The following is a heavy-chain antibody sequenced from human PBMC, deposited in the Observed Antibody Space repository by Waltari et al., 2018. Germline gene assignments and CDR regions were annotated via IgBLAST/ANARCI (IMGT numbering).Heavy chain of an antibody. CDR1: GFTFSSYS. CDR2: ISSSSSYI. CDR3: AGIRGWGGNSFFDY. V-gene: IGHV3-21*03. Sequence: EVQLVESGGGLVKPGGSLRLSCAASGFTFSSYSMNWVRQAPGKGLEWVSSISSSSSYIYYADSVKGRFTISRDNAKNSLYLQMNSLRAEDTAVYYCAGIRGWGGNSFFDYWGQGTLVTVSS. D-gene: IGHD2-21*02. J-gene: IGHJ4*02.